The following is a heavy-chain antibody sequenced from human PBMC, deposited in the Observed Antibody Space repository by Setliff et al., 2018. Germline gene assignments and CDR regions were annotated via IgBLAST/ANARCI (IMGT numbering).Heavy chain of an antibody. CDR2: VYNGNDET. J-gene: IGHJ4*02. V-gene: IGHV3-23*01. Sequence: GVLKISCVASGFTFSAYGMSWVRQAPGRGLEWVSSVYNGNDETKYADSVKGRFTISRDRSKNTVYLQMNRLRAEDTAVYYCAKRGHYSSSDGLSFDFWGQGTQVTVSS. CDR1: GFTFSAYG. D-gene: IGHD6-6*01. CDR3: AKRGHYSSSDGLSFDF.